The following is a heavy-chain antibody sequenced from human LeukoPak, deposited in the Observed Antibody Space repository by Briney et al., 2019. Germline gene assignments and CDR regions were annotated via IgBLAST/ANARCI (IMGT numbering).Heavy chain of an antibody. J-gene: IGHJ4*02. CDR3: ARAYGSGSSDY. D-gene: IGHD3-10*01. CDR2: ITSGSSYI. Sequence: GGSLRLSCAASGFTFSSYNMNWVRQAPGKGLEWVSSITSGSSYIYYADSVKGRFTISRDNAKNSLYLQMNSLRAEDTAVYYCARAYGSGSSDYWGQGTLVTVSS. CDR1: GFTFSSYN. V-gene: IGHV3-21*01.